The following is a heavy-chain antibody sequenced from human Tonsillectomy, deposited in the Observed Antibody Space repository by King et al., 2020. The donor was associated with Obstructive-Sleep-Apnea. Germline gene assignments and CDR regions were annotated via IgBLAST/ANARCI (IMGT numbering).Heavy chain of an antibody. Sequence: VQLVESGGGLVQPGRSLRLSCAASGFTFDDYAMHLVRQAPWKGLELVSGITWNCCTMDYADSVKGRFTISSDNAKNSLFLQMNSLRAEDTALYYCAKVWGSYRYTARDYFDYWGQGTLVTVSS. J-gene: IGHJ4*02. CDR1: GFTFDDYA. CDR3: AKVWGSYRYTARDYFDY. V-gene: IGHV3-9*01. D-gene: IGHD3-16*02. CDR2: ITWNCCTM.